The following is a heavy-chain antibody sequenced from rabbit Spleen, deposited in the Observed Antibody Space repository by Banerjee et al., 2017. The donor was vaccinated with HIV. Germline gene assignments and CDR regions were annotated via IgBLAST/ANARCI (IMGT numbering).Heavy chain of an antibody. Sequence: LEESGGDLVKPGASLTLTCIASGVSFSGNSYMCWVRQAPGKGLEWIACIDAGSSGFTYFANWAKGRFTISKTSSTTVTLQMTSLTAADTATYFCARDTSSSFSSYGMDLWGPGTLVTVS. CDR1: GVSFSGNSY. CDR2: IDAGSSGFT. J-gene: IGHJ6*01. CDR3: ARDTSSSFSSYGMDL. D-gene: IGHD1-1*01. V-gene: IGHV1S40*01.